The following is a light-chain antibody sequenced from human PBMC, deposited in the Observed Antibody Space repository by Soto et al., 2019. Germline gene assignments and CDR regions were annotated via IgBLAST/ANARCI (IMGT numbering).Light chain of an antibody. Sequence: DVVMTQSPRSLPVTLGQPASISCRSSQSLVYRDGNTYLNWFQQRPVHSPRRLIYKVSNWDSGVADRFSGSGSGTEFELKISRVEAEDVGVDYCMQGTHCPQVWTFGQGTKLEIK. CDR2: KVS. CDR3: MQGTHCPQVWT. J-gene: IGKJ2*02. CDR1: QSLVYRDGNTY. V-gene: IGKV2D-30*01.